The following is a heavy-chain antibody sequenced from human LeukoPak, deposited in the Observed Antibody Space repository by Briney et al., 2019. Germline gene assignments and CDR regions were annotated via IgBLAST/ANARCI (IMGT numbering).Heavy chain of an antibody. D-gene: IGHD1-1*01. CDR2: IHDSGSS. Sequence: SETLSLTCTVSGGSISGSFWTWIRQSPGKGLEWIGYIHDSGSSKYNPSLKSRVTISVDTSKNQFSLILSSVTAADTAVYYCASQGLTTSRAFDIWGQGTMVTVSS. V-gene: IGHV4-59*08. CDR1: GGSISGSF. J-gene: IGHJ3*02. CDR3: ASQGLTTSRAFDI.